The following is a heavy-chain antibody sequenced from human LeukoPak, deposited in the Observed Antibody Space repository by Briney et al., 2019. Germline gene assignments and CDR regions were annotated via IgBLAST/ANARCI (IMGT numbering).Heavy chain of an antibody. CDR3: ARDLDSSGYSLGFDI. V-gene: IGHV4-38-2*02. J-gene: IGHJ3*02. CDR2: IYHSGST. Sequence: PSETLSLTCTVSGYSISSGYYWGWIRQPPGKGLEWIGSIYHSGSTYYNPSLKSRVTISVDTSKNQFSLKLSSVTAADTAVYYCARDLDSSGYSLGFDIWGQGTMVTVSS. CDR1: GYSISSGYY. D-gene: IGHD3-22*01.